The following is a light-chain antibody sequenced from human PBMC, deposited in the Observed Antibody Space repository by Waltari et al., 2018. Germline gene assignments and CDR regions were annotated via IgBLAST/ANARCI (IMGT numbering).Light chain of an antibody. V-gene: IGKV4-1*01. J-gene: IGKJ1*01. Sequence: DIVMTQSPDSLAVSLGERATIHCKSSQSVLYSSNNKNYLAWYQQKAGQPPKLVIYWASTRESGVPDRFSGSGSGTDFTLTISSLQAEDVAVYYCHQYYATPPDGKTFGQGTKVEIK. CDR2: WAS. CDR1: QSVLYSSNNKNY. CDR3: HQYYATPPDGKT.